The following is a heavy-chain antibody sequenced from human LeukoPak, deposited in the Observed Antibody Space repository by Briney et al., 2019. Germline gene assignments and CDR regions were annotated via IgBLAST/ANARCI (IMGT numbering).Heavy chain of an antibody. CDR1: GGPFDDYY. CDR3: ARSGRDVGFAFDI. V-gene: IGHV4-34*01. CDR2: INHSGST. D-gene: IGHD5-12*01. Sequence: SETLSLTCAVYGGPFDDYYWNWLRQPPGKGLEWMGEINHSGSTNYHPSYKNRVTISLDTSQNHFSLRLTSVTAADTAVYFCARSGRDVGFAFDIWGRGTMVTVSS. J-gene: IGHJ3*02.